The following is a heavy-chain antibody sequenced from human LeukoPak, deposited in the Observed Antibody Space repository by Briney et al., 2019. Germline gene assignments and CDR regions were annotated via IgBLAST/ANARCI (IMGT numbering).Heavy chain of an antibody. CDR2: INHSGST. CDR1: GGTFSGYY. D-gene: IGHD3-3*01. V-gene: IGHV4-34*01. Sequence: SETLSLTCAVYGGTFSGYYWSWIRQPPGKGLEWIGEINHSGSTNYNPSLKSRVTISVDTSKNQFSLKLSSVTAADTAVYYCARGDFWSGYYHWGQGTLVTVYS. CDR3: ARGDFWSGYYH. J-gene: IGHJ4*02.